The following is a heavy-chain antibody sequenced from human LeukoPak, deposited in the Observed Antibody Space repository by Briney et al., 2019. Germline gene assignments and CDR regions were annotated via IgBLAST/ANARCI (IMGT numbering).Heavy chain of an antibody. CDR1: GGSISSGGYY. CDR2: MYVRGTT. J-gene: IGHJ3*01. Sequence: SQTLSLTCTVSGGSISSGGYYWSWIRQYPGKGLEWIGNMYVRGTTYYNPSLKSRLSISVDTSKNHFSLNLRSVTAADTAVYYCARDAWLQSSRAFDLWGQGTMVTVSS. CDR3: ARDAWLQSSRAFDL. D-gene: IGHD5-24*01. V-gene: IGHV4-31*03.